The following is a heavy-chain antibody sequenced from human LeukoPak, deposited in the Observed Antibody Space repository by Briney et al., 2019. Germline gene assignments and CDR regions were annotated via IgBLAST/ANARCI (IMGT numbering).Heavy chain of an antibody. CDR3: ARDYSLTLGTTTYFQH. V-gene: IGHV7-4-1*02. CDR1: GYIFSIYA. CDR2: INTNTGNP. J-gene: IGHJ1*01. Sequence: ASVKVSCKASGYIFSIYAMIWVRQAPGQGLELMGWINTNTGNPTYAQGFTGRFVFSLDTSVSTAYLQINSLKAEDTAVYYCARDYSLTLGTTTYFQHWGQGTLVIVSS. D-gene: IGHD1-7*01.